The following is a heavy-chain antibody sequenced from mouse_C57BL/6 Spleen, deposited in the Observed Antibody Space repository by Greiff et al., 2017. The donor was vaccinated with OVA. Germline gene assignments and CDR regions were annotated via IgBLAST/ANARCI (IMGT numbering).Heavy chain of an antibody. CDR3: ARDRGDYDGYFDY. CDR1: GFTFSDYY. CDR2: INYDGSST. Sequence: EVKLVESEGGLVQPGSSMKLSCTASGFTFSDYYMAWVRQVPEKGLEWVANINYDGSSTYYLDSLKSRFIISRDNAKNILYLQMSSLKSEDTATYYGARDRGDYDGYFDYWGQGTTLTVSS. D-gene: IGHD2-3*01. V-gene: IGHV5-16*01. J-gene: IGHJ2*01.